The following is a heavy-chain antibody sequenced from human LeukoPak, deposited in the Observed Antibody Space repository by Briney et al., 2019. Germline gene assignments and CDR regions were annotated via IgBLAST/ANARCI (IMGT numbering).Heavy chain of an antibody. V-gene: IGHV3-30-3*01. CDR1: GFTFSSSD. Sequence: GGSLRLSCAAPGFTFSSSDMHWVRQAPGKGLEWVALISYDGTNKYYTDSVKGRFTISRDNSKNTLSLQMNSLRADDTAVYFCARVSLIVVVPGILDYWGQGILVTVSS. D-gene: IGHD2-21*02. J-gene: IGHJ4*02. CDR3: ARVSLIVVVPGILDY. CDR2: ISYDGTNK.